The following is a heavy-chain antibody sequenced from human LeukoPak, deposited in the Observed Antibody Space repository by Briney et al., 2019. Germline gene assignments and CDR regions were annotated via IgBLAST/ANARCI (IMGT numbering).Heavy chain of an antibody. CDR1: GFTFSDFY. CDR2: ISSSGSST. J-gene: IGHJ4*02. D-gene: IGHD4-17*01. Sequence: AGGSLRLSCAASGFTFSDFYMSWIRQAPGKGLEWISYISSSGSSTNYADSVKGRFTISRDNAKNSLYLQMNSLRAEDTALYYCARDYDYGDYPGYWGQGTLVTVSS. V-gene: IGHV3-11*05. CDR3: ARDYDYGDYPGY.